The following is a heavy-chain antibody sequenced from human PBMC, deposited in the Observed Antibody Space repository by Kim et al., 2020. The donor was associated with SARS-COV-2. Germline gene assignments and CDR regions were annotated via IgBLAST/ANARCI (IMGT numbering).Heavy chain of an antibody. Sequence: GGSLRLSCAASGFTFSSYGMHWVRQAPGKGLEWVAVIWYDGSNKHYADSVKGRFTISRDNSKNTMYLQMNSLRAEDTAVYYCAKHPTPYSSASVYYYSVMDVWGQGTTVTVSS. CDR3: AKHPTPYSSASVYYYSVMDV. J-gene: IGHJ6*02. CDR1: GFTFSSYG. D-gene: IGHD6-6*01. CDR2: IWYDGSNK. V-gene: IGHV3-33*06.